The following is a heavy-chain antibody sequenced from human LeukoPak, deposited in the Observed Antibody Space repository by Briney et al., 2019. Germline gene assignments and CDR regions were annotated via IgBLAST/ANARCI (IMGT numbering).Heavy chain of an antibody. CDR2: ISSSGSTI. D-gene: IGHD4-17*01. CDR1: GFTFSSYS. Sequence: MTGGSLRLSCAASGFTFSSYSMNWVRQAPGKGLEWVSSISSSGSTIYYADSVKGRFTISRDNAKNSLYLQMNSLRAEDTAVYYCAKLMTTVSPEDYWGQGTLVTVSS. J-gene: IGHJ4*02. V-gene: IGHV3-21*04. CDR3: AKLMTTVSPEDY.